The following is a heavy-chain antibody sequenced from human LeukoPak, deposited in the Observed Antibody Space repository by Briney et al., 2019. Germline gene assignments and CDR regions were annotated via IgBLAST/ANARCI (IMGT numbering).Heavy chain of an antibody. J-gene: IGHJ5*02. D-gene: IGHD3-10*01. CDR1: GGSFRGYY. CDR3: ARGGLLWFREYKWFDP. V-gene: IGHV4-34*01. Sequence: PSETLSLTCAVYGGSFRGYYWSRIREPPGKGLEWSGEINHSGSTNYNPSLKSRVTISVDTSKNQFSLKLSSVTAADTAVYYCARGGLLWFREYKWFDPWGQGTLVTVSS. CDR2: INHSGST.